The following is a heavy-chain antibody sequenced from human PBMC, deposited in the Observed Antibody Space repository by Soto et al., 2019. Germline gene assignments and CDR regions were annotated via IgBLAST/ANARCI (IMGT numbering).Heavy chain of an antibody. CDR1: GGSISSSSYY. Sequence: SETLSLTCTVSGGSISSSSYYWGWIRQPPGKGLEWIGSIYYSGSTYYNPSLKSRVTISVDTSKNQFSLKLSSVTAADTAVYYCARPSNLAGSYDYWGQGTLVTVSS. CDR3: ARPSNLAGSYDY. D-gene: IGHD3-10*01. V-gene: IGHV4-39*01. CDR2: IYYSGST. J-gene: IGHJ4*02.